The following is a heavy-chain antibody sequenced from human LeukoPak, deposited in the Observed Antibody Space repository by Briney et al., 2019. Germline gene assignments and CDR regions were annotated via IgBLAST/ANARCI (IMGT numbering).Heavy chain of an antibody. J-gene: IGHJ4*02. Sequence: PGGSLRLSCAASGFTFSSYAMSWVRQAPGKGLEWVSAISGSGGSTYYADSVKGRFTISRDNSKNTLYLQMSSLRAEDTAVYYCAKMSVVRGVIITAHFDYWGQGTLVTVSS. CDR3: AKMSVVRGVIITAHFDY. D-gene: IGHD3-10*01. CDR1: GFTFSSYA. CDR2: ISGSGGST. V-gene: IGHV3-23*01.